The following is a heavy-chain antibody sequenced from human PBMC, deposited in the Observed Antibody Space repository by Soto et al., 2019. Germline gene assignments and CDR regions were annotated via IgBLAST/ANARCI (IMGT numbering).Heavy chain of an antibody. Sequence: PWGSLRLSCAASGITFSNAWMNWVRQAPGKGLEWVGRIKSKTDGGTTDYAAHVKGRFTISRDDSKNTLYLQMNSLKTEDTAVYYCTTDIRTSSSVTAIRGLAYWGQGTLVTVSS. J-gene: IGHJ4*02. CDR3: TTDIRTSSSVTAIRGLAY. D-gene: IGHD2-21*02. V-gene: IGHV3-15*07. CDR1: GITFSNAW. CDR2: IKSKTDGGTT.